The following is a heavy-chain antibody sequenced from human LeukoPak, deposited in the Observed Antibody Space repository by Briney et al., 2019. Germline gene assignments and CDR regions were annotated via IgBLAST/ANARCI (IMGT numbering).Heavy chain of an antibody. CDR1: GFTFSSYS. V-gene: IGHV3-21*01. CDR3: ARDLEAVAGTEVLGAFDI. CDR2: ISSSSSYI. Sequence: GGSLRLSCAASGFTFSSYSMNWVRQAPGKGLEWVSSISSSSSYIYYADSVKGRFTISRDNAKNSLYLQMNSLRAEDTAVYYCARDLEAVAGTEVLGAFDIWGQGTMVTVSS. J-gene: IGHJ3*02. D-gene: IGHD6-19*01.